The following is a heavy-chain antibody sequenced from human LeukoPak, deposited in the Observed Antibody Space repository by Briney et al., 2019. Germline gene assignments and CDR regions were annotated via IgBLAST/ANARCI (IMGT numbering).Heavy chain of an antibody. J-gene: IGHJ5*02. D-gene: IGHD6-13*01. V-gene: IGHV4-34*01. Sequence: SETLSLTCAVCGGSFRGYYWRWLRQPTGKGLEWIGEINHSGSTNYNPSLKSRVTISVDTSKNQFSLKLSSVTAADTAVYYCARGGPRSAAASFDPWGQGTLVTVSS. CDR1: GGSFRGYY. CDR3: ARGGPRSAAASFDP. CDR2: INHSGST.